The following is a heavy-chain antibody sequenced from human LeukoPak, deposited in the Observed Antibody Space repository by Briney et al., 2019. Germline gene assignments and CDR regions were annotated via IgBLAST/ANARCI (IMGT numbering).Heavy chain of an antibody. Sequence: GGSLRLSCAASGFSFSSYAMSWVRQAPGKGLEWVSSISGSGDNTYYAASVKGRFTLSRDNSKNTLFLQMNSLRAEHTSVYYRARDDGGEFGEFDYWGQGTLVTVSS. CDR2: ISGSGDNT. J-gene: IGHJ4*02. CDR3: ARDDGGEFGEFDY. CDR1: GFSFSSYA. V-gene: IGHV3-23*01. D-gene: IGHD3-10*01.